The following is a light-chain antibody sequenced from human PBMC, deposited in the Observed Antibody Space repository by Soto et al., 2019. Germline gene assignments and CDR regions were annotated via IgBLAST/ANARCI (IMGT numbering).Light chain of an antibody. CDR3: QTWATGPVV. CDR2: LNNDGSL. Sequence: QSVLTQSPSASASLGASVKLTCTLSSAYSLYAITWHQQKPEKGPRYLMRLNNDGSLHKGDGIPDRFSGSSSGTERYLTISILQSEDEAAYSCQTWATGPVVFGGGTKLTVL. V-gene: IGLV4-69*01. CDR1: SAYSLYA. J-gene: IGLJ2*01.